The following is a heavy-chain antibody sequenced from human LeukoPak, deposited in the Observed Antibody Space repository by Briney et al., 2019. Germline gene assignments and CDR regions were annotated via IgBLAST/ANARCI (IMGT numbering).Heavy chain of an antibody. D-gene: IGHD6-13*01. V-gene: IGHV4-34*01. Sequence: SETLSLTCAVYGGSFSGYYWSWIRQPPGKGLEWIGEINHSGSTNYNPSLKSRVTISVDTSKNQFSLKLSPVTAADTAVYYCARGRPIAGYYYYYGMDVWGQGTTVTVSS. CDR2: INHSGST. CDR3: ARGRPIAGYYYYYGMDV. J-gene: IGHJ6*02. CDR1: GGSFSGYY.